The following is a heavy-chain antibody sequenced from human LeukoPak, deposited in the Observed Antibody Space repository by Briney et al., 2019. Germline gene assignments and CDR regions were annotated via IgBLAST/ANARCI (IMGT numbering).Heavy chain of an antibody. J-gene: IGHJ4*02. CDR2: ISYDGSNK. Sequence: GGSLRLSCAASGFTFSSYGMHWVRQAPGKGLEWVAVISYDGSNKYYADSVKGRFTISRDNSKNTLYLQMNSLRAENTAVYYCAGGYWSGGSCDEAGYWGQGTLVTVSS. V-gene: IGHV3-30*03. CDR1: GFTFSSYG. CDR3: AGGYWSGGSCDEAGY. D-gene: IGHD2-15*01.